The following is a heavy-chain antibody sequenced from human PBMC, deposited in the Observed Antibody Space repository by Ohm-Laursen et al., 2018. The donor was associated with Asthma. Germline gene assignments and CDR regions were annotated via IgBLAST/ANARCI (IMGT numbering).Heavy chain of an antibody. Sequence: SETLSLTCTVSGGSISSGDYYWSWIRQPPGKGLEWIGYIYYSGSTNYNPSLKSRVTISVDTSKNQFSLKLSSVTAADTAVYYCVSHIVGATLPHFDYWGQGTLVTVSS. V-gene: IGHV4-61*08. CDR1: GGSISSGDYY. CDR2: IYYSGST. D-gene: IGHD1-26*01. J-gene: IGHJ4*02. CDR3: VSHIVGATLPHFDY.